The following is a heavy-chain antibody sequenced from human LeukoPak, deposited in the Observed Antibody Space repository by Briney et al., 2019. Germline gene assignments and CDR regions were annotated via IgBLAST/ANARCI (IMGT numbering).Heavy chain of an antibody. Sequence: QPGGSLRLSCVASGFSLSAYQMNWVRQAPGKGLEWVSHFSSGGHTEYYAESVKGRFTMSRDNAKSSLYLQMNSLRAEDTAVYYCAKVGQQLALDHWGQGTLVTVSS. D-gene: IGHD6-13*01. CDR3: AKVGQQLALDH. CDR1: GFSLSAYQ. J-gene: IGHJ4*02. V-gene: IGHV3-48*03. CDR2: FSSGGHTE.